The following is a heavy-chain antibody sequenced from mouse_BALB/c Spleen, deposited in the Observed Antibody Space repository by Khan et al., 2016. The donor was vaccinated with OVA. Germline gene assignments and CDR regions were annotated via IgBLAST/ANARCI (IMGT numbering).Heavy chain of an antibody. CDR1: GYTFTDYN. V-gene: IGHV1-18*01. J-gene: IGHJ2*01. CDR2: ITPNNGGT. CDR3: ARGGHGSPFDY. D-gene: IGHD1-1*01. Sequence: EVQLQQSGPELVKPGASVKIPCKASGYTFTDYNMDWVKQSHGKSLEWIGDITPNNGGTIYNQRFKGKATLTVDKSSSPAYMELRSLTSEDTAVYYCARGGHGSPFDYWGQGTTLTVSS.